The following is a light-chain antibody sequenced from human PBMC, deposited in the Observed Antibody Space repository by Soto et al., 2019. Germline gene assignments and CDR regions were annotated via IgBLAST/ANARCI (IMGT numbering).Light chain of an antibody. CDR2: DAS. CDR1: QSVSSN. CDR3: QQYNDWPHT. Sequence: ETVMTQSPATLSVSPGEGATLSCRASQSVSSNLAWYQQRPGQTPRLLVYDASIRATGMSARFSGSGSGTEFTLTTSSLQSEDFALYYYQQYNDWPHTFGGGTKVEIK. V-gene: IGKV3-15*01. J-gene: IGKJ4*01.